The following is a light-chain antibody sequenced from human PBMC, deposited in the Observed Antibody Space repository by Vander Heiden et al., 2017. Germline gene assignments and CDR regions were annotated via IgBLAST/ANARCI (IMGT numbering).Light chain of an antibody. CDR1: QSISSY. V-gene: IGKV1-39*01. CDR3: QQSDSTPRT. Sequence: DIQMTHSPSSLSASVGDRVTITGRASQSISSYLNWYQQKPGKVPKLLIYDASSLQSGVPSRFSGSGSGTDFTLTISRLQPEDFATYYCQQSDSTPRTFGQGTKVEIK. CDR2: DAS. J-gene: IGKJ1*01.